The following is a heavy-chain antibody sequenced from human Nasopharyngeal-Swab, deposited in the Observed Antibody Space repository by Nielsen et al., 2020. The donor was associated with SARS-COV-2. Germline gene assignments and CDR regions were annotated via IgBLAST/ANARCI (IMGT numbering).Heavy chain of an antibody. CDR2: IKQDGSEK. CDR3: ASLSSSSWFFDY. Sequence: GGSLRLSCAASGFTFSSYWMSWVRQAPGKGLEWVANIKQDGSEKYYVDSVKGQFTISRDNAKNSLYLQMNSLRAEDTAVYYCASLSSSSWFFDYWGQGTLVTVSS. D-gene: IGHD6-13*01. CDR1: GFTFSSYW. V-gene: IGHV3-7*01. J-gene: IGHJ4*02.